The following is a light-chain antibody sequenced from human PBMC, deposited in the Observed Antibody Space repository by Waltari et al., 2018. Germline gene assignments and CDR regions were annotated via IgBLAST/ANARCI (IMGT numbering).Light chain of an antibody. Sequence: DIQVTQSPSSLSAPVGDRVSITCRASQIIGNYLNWYQQKPGKAPKPLIYSASSLQSGVPSRFSGSGSGTDFTLTITSLQPEDFAIYYCQETYSSPPSTFGQGTKVESK. J-gene: IGKJ1*01. CDR3: QETYSSPPST. V-gene: IGKV1-39*01. CDR1: QIIGNY. CDR2: SAS.